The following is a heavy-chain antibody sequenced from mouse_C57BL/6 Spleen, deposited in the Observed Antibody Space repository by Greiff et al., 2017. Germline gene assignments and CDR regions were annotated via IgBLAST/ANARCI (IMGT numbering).Heavy chain of an antibody. Sequence: EVKLMESGGGLVQPGGSLSLSCAASGFTFTDYYMSWVRQPPGKALEWLGFIRNKANGYTTEYSASVKGRFTISRDNSQSILYLQMNALRAEDSATYYCARYMGSYAMDYWGQGTSVTVSS. V-gene: IGHV7-3*01. CDR1: GFTFTDYY. CDR2: IRNKANGYTT. CDR3: ARYMGSYAMDY. J-gene: IGHJ4*01.